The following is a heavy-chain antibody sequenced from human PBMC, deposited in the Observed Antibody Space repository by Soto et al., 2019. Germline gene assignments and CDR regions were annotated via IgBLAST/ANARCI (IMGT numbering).Heavy chain of an antibody. D-gene: IGHD2-2*01. CDR1: GFSLSTRGVG. CDR2: IYWDDDK. Sequence: SGPKLVNPTQTLTLTCTFSGFSLSTRGVGVGWIRQPPGKALEWLALIYWDDDKRYSPSLKSRLTITKDTSKNQVVLTMTNMDPVDTATYYCAHSYCSSTSCYGKWSPFDYWGQGTLVTVSS. CDR3: AHSYCSSTSCYGKWSPFDY. J-gene: IGHJ4*02. V-gene: IGHV2-5*02.